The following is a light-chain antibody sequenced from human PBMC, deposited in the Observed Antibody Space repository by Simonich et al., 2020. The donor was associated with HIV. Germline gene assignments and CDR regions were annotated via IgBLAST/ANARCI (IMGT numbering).Light chain of an antibody. V-gene: IGLV2-14*03. CDR2: DGS. J-gene: IGLJ2*01. CDR1: SSDVGNYNY. CDR3: SSYTSSRTLV. Sequence: QSALTQPSSVSGSPGQSVTIPCTGTSSDVGNYNYVSWYPQHPGKAPKLMIYDGSNRPSGVSNRFSGSKSGNTASLTISGLQAEDEADYYCSSYTSSRTLVFGGGTKLTVL.